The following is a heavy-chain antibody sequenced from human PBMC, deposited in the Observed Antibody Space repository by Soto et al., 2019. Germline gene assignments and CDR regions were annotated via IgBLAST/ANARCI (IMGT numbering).Heavy chain of an antibody. CDR3: AKDKEWGELEPSCFDY. Sequence: PGGSLRLSCAASGFTFSSYAMSWVRQAPGKGLEWVSAISGSGGSTYYADSVKGRFTISRDNSKNTLYLQMNSLRAEDTAVYYCAKDKEWGELEPSCFDYWGQGTLVTVSS. CDR2: ISGSGGST. CDR1: GFTFSSYA. J-gene: IGHJ4*02. V-gene: IGHV3-23*01. D-gene: IGHD1-1*01.